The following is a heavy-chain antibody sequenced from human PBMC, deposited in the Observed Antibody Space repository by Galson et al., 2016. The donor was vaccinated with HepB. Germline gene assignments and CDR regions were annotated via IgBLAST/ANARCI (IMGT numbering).Heavy chain of an antibody. J-gene: IGHJ2*01. V-gene: IGHV3-48*01. Sequence: GLEWLSCVSGSSDTLHYADSVKGRFTISRDNAKNSLFLQMKSLRVEDTALYYCARDMGNYDDWYFDLWGRGTLVTVSS. CDR2: VSGSSDTL. D-gene: IGHD5-12*01. CDR3: ARDMGNYDDWYFDL.